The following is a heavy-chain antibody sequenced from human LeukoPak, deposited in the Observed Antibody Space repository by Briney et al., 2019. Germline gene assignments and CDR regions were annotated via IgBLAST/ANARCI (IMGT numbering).Heavy chain of an antibody. CDR2: INPNSGGT. Sequence: ASVKVSCKTSGYTFTDYYMHWVRQAPGQGLEWMGWINPNSGGTNYAQKFQGRVTMTRGTSISTAYMELSRLRSDDTAVYYCARKEYRTDAFDIWGQGTMVTVSS. D-gene: IGHD6-6*01. CDR1: GYTFTDYY. CDR3: ARKEYRTDAFDI. J-gene: IGHJ3*02. V-gene: IGHV1-2*02.